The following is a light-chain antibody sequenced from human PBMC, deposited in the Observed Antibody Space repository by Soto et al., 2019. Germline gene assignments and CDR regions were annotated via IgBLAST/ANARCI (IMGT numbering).Light chain of an antibody. CDR2: GAS. Sequence: EIVLTQSPGPLSLSPGERATLSCRASQSVSTNSLAWYQQTPGQAPRLLIYGASSRATGIPDRFSGSGSGTDFTLTISRLEPEDFAVYYCQQYGRSPFTFGQGTRLEIK. V-gene: IGKV3-20*01. CDR3: QQYGRSPFT. J-gene: IGKJ5*01. CDR1: QSVSTNS.